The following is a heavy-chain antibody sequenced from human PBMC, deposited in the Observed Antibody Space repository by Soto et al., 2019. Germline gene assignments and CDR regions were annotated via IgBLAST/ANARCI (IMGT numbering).Heavy chain of an antibody. CDR1: GYTFTHYA. Sequence: QVQLVQSGAEVKKPGASVKVSCTASGYTFTHYAIHWVRHAPGQRLEWMGFSNAGSGNTKYSQTFQGRLTFTTDTSASTAYMDLSSLRSEDTAISYCARGLAEEGAWGQGTLVPVSA. CDR3: ARGLAEEGA. V-gene: IGHV1-3*01. D-gene: IGHD3-3*02. J-gene: IGHJ5*02. CDR2: SNAGSGNT.